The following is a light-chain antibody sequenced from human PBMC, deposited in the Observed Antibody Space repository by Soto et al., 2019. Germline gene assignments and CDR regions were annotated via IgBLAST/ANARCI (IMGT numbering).Light chain of an antibody. CDR1: QSVLYSSNNKNY. Sequence: DIVMTQSPDSLAVSLGERATINCKSSQSVLYSSNNKNYLTWYQQKPGQPPKLLIYWASTRESGVPDRFSGSGSETDFTLTISSLQAEDVAVHYCQQYYSDPWTFGQGTKVEIK. J-gene: IGKJ1*01. CDR2: WAS. CDR3: QQYYSDPWT. V-gene: IGKV4-1*01.